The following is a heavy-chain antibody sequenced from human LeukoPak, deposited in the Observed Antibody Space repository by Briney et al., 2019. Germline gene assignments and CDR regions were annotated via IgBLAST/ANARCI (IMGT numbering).Heavy chain of an antibody. D-gene: IGHD2-2*01. Sequence: SVTLSLTCAVYGGSFSGYYWSWIRQPPGKGLEWIGEINHSGSTNYNPSLKSRVTISADTSKNQFSLKLSSVTAADTAVYYCARDFILGYCSSTSCPPYNWFDPWGQGTLVTVSS. V-gene: IGHV4-34*01. CDR2: INHSGST. J-gene: IGHJ5*02. CDR1: GGSFSGYY. CDR3: ARDFILGYCSSTSCPPYNWFDP.